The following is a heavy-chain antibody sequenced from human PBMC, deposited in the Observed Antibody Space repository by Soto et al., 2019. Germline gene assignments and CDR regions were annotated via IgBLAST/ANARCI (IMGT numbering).Heavy chain of an antibody. CDR1: GGSISSSSYY. CDR3: VRSVILSGGSYKGLIRLHYFDT. D-gene: IGHD3-3*01. Sequence: PSETLSLTCTVSGGSISSSSYYWGWIRQPPGKGLEWIGSIYYSGSTYYNPSLKSRVTISVDTSKNQFSLKLSSVTAADTAIYYCVRSVILSGGSYKGLIRLHYFDTWGPGTLVTVS. CDR2: IYYSGST. V-gene: IGHV4-39*07. J-gene: IGHJ4*02.